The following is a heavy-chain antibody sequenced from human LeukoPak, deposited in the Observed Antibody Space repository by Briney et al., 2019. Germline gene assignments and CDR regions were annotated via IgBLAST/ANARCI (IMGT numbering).Heavy chain of an antibody. J-gene: IGHJ5*02. V-gene: IGHV3-23*01. Sequence: GGSVTLPCSASGFNFSSYVMTWLRQTPGKGLEWLSVITGSGTFKYYAASVKGRFTISRDNSKDTLYLQMDSLRAEDTAVYYCAKDAGSSGWFWFDPWGQGTVDSLSS. D-gene: IGHD6-19*01. CDR2: ITGSGTFK. CDR1: GFNFSSYV. CDR3: AKDAGSSGWFWFDP.